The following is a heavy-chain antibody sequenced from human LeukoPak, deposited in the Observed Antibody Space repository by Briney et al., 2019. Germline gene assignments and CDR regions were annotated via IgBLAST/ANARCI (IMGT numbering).Heavy chain of an antibody. J-gene: IGHJ6*02. V-gene: IGHV3-33*01. Sequence: HPGGSLRLSCAASGFTFSSYGMHWVRQAPGKGLEWVAVRWYDGSNKYYADSVKGRFTISRDNSKNTLYLQMNSLRAEDTAVYYCARAYCSSTSCYAFNYYYYGMDVWGQGTTATVSS. CDR2: RWYDGSNK. CDR3: ARAYCSSTSCYAFNYYYYGMDV. D-gene: IGHD2-2*01. CDR1: GFTFSSYG.